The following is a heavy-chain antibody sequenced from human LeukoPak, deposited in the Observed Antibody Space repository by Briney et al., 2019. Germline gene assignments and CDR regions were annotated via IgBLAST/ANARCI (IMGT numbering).Heavy chain of an antibody. CDR3: PREIFGSGSYPAF. V-gene: IGHV3-33*01. CDR1: GFAFNTYA. J-gene: IGHJ4*02. D-gene: IGHD3-10*01. CDR2: IWHDGSHK. Sequence: GRALRLSCAASGFAFNTYAIHLVRQAPGQGLEWVALIWHDGSHKFYSNFVSGQFSIYSDNSKHTVSLQINNLRPVDTPVYYCPREIFGSGSYPAFWGQGPLVTVPS.